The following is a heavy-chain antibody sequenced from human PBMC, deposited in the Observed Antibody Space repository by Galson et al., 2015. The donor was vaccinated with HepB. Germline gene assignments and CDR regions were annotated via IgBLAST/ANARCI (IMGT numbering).Heavy chain of an antibody. Sequence: ETLSLTCTVSGGSISSSSYYWGWIRQPPGKGLEWIGSIYYSGSTYYNPSLKSRVTISVDTSKNQFSLKLSSVTAADTAVYYCARLEVDVIADLQLNFDIWGQGTMVTVSS. CDR1: GGSISSSSYY. V-gene: IGHV4-39*01. CDR3: ARLEVDVIADLQLNFDI. CDR2: IYYSGST. J-gene: IGHJ3*02. D-gene: IGHD6-13*01.